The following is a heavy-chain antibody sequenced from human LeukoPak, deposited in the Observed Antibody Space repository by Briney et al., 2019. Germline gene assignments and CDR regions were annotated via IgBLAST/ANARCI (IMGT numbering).Heavy chain of an antibody. CDR1: GFTFDDYG. CDR2: IIWSGGST. CDR3: ARDDYGSGSWNDY. Sequence: GGSLRLFCAASGFTFDDYGMSWVRQAPGKGLEWVSGIIWSGGSTGYADSVKGRFTISRDNAKNSLYLQMNSLRAEDTALYYCARDDYGSGSWNDYWGQGTLVTVSS. J-gene: IGHJ4*02. V-gene: IGHV3-20*04. D-gene: IGHD3-10*01.